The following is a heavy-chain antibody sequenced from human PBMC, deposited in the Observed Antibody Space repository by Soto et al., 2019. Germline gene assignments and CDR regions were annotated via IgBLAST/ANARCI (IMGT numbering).Heavy chain of an antibody. D-gene: IGHD3-22*01. CDR3: ARDRGPSSGYYPYWFDP. V-gene: IGHV1-69*12. CDR2: IIPIFGTA. Sequence: QVQLVQSGAEVKKPGSSVKVSCKASGGTFSSYAITWVRQAPGQGLEWMGGIIPIFGTANYAQKFQGRVTITADESTSTAYMELSSLRCKDTAVYYCARDRGPSSGYYPYWFDPWGQGTLVTVSS. CDR1: GGTFSSYA. J-gene: IGHJ5*02.